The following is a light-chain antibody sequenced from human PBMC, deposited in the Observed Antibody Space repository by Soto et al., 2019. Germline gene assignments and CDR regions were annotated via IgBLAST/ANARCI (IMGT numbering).Light chain of an antibody. Sequence: EIVLTQSPGTLSLSPGERATLSCGASQSVSSYLAWYQQKPGQAPRLLIYDASNRATGIPARFSGSGSGTDFTLTISSLEPEDFAVYYCQQRSNWPPWITFGQGTRLEIK. CDR2: DAS. CDR1: QSVSSY. CDR3: QQRSNWPPWIT. V-gene: IGKV3-11*01. J-gene: IGKJ5*01.